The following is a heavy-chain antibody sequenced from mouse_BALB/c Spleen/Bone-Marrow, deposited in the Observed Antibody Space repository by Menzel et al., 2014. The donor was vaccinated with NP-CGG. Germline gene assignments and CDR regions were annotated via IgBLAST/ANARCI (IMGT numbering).Heavy chain of an antibody. CDR3: TRGANPYYYTMDY. V-gene: IGHV1S127*01. CDR2: LDPSDSYT. CDR1: DYTFTSYW. Sequence: VQLQQSGAELVKPGASVKMSCKASDYTFTSYWMHWVKQRPGQGLEWIGVLDPSDSYTTYNQKFKGKATLTVDTSSNTAYMQLSSLTSEDSAVYYCTRGANPYYYTMDYWGQGTSVTVSS. J-gene: IGHJ4*01. D-gene: IGHD4-1*01.